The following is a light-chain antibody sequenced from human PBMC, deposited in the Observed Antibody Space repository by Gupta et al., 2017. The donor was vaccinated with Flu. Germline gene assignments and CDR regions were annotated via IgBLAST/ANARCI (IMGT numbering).Light chain of an antibody. CDR1: KLGDKY. CDR3: QAWDSSTGV. V-gene: IGLV3-1*01. Sequence: GQTASITCSGDKLGDKYACWYQQKPGQSPVLIIYQDNRRPSGIPERFSGSNSGNTATLTISGAHAMDEADYYCQAWDSSTGVFGTGTKVNVL. J-gene: IGLJ1*01. CDR2: QDN.